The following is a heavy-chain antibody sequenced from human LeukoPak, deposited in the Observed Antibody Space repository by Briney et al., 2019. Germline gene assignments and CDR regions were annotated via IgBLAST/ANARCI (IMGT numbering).Heavy chain of an antibody. D-gene: IGHD4-23*01. CDR3: AKDQIGYGGVESGMDV. V-gene: IGHV3-30*18. CDR1: GFTFSSYG. CDR2: ISYDGSNK. J-gene: IGHJ6*04. Sequence: GGSLRLSCAASGFTFSSYGMHWVRQAPGKGLEWVAVISYDGSNKYYADSVKGRFTISRDNPKNTLYLQMNSLRAEDTAVYYCAKDQIGYGGVESGMDVWGKGTTVTVSS.